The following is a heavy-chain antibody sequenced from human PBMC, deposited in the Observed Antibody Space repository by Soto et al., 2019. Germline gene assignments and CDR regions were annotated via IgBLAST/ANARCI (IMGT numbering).Heavy chain of an antibody. CDR2: ISGSGSNT. CDR3: AKGGGITIRSLDV. CDR1: GFTFSSSG. V-gene: IGHV3-23*01. Sequence: LRLSCAASGFTFSSSGMTWVRQAPGKGLDWVSTISGSGSNTHYADSVKGRFTISRDNSKNTLYLQMNSLRVEDTAVYNCAKGGGITIRSLDVWGQGTTVTVS. J-gene: IGHJ6*02. D-gene: IGHD3-3*01.